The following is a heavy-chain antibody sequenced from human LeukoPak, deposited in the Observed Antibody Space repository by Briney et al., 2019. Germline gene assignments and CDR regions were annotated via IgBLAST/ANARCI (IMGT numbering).Heavy chain of an antibody. CDR2: ISYDGSNK. Sequence: GGSLRLSCAASGFTFSSYGMHWVRQAPGKGLEWVAVISYDGSNKYYADSVKGRFTISRDNSKNTLYLQMNSLRAEDTAVYYCAKDGGYSYGTGVGDYWGQGTLVTVSS. CDR1: GFTFSSYG. D-gene: IGHD5-18*01. CDR3: AKDGGYSYGTGVGDY. J-gene: IGHJ4*02. V-gene: IGHV3-30*18.